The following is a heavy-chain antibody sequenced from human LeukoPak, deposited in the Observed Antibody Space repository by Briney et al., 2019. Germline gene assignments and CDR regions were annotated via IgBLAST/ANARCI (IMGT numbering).Heavy chain of an antibody. Sequence: GESLKIFCKGSGYSFTSYWIGWVRQMPGKGLEWMGIIYPGDSDTRYSPSFQGQVTISAGKSISTAYLQWSSLKASDTAMYYCGLLWFGESVDYWGQGTLVTVSS. CDR2: IYPGDSDT. J-gene: IGHJ4*02. CDR1: GYSFTSYW. D-gene: IGHD3-10*01. CDR3: GLLWFGESVDY. V-gene: IGHV5-51*01.